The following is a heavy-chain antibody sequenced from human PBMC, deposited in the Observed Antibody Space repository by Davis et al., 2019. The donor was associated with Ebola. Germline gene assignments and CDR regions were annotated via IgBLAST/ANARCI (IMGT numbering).Heavy chain of an antibody. D-gene: IGHD3-9*01. CDR3: ARGGYFDWLLIQHYGMDV. J-gene: IGHJ6*04. Sequence: AASVKVSCKASGYTFTSYAMNWVRQAPGQGLEWMGWINTNTGNPTYAQGFTGRFVFSLDTSVSTAYLQISSLKAEDTAVYYCARGGYFDWLLIQHYGMDVWGKGTTVTVSS. V-gene: IGHV7-4-1*02. CDR2: INTNTGNP. CDR1: GYTFTSYA.